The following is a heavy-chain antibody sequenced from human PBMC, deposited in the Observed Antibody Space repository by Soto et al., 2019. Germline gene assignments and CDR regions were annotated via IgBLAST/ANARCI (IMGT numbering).Heavy chain of an antibody. CDR3: VGGQDGNAFDI. Sequence: QVRLVESGGGVVQPGRSLRLSCAASGFTFSSYGMHWVRQAPGKGLEWVAVISYDGSNKYYADSVKGRFTISRDNSKNTLYLQMNSLRAEDTAVYYCVGGQDGNAFDIWGQGTMVTVSS. J-gene: IGHJ3*02. D-gene: IGHD2-15*01. CDR2: ISYDGSNK. V-gene: IGHV3-30*03. CDR1: GFTFSSYG.